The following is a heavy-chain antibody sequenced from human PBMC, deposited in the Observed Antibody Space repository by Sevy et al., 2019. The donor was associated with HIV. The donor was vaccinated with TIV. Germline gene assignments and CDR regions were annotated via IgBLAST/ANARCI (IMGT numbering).Heavy chain of an antibody. CDR1: GFTFSNAW. CDR2: IKSKTDGGTT. CDR3: TTDSKKLGLSALLDY. V-gene: IGHV3-15*01. D-gene: IGHD7-27*01. J-gene: IGHJ4*02. Sequence: GGSLRLSCAASGFTFSNAWMNWVRQAPGKGLEWVGRIKSKTDGGTTDYAAPVKGRFTISRDDSKNTLYLQMNSLKTEDTAIYYCTTDSKKLGLSALLDYWGQGTLVTVSS.